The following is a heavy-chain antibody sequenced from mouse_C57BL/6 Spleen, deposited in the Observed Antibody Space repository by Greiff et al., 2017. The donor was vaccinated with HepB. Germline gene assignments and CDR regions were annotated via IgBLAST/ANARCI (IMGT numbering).Heavy chain of an antibody. D-gene: IGHD1-1*01. CDR3: ARGSSDVDGVAY. J-gene: IGHJ3*01. CDR2: IYPGSGNT. V-gene: IGHV1-55*01. Sequence: VQLQQPGAELVKPGASVKMSCKASGYTFTSYWITWVKQRPGQGLEWIGEIYPGSGNTNYNEKFKSKATLTVDTSSSTAYMQLSSLTSEDSAVYYCARGSSDVDGVAYWGQGTLVTVSA. CDR1: GYTFTSYW.